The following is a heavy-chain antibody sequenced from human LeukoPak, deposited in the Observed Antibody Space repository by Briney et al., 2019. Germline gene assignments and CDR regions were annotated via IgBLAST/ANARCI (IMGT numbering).Heavy chain of an antibody. CDR1: GGTFSSYA. Sequence: GASVKVSCKASGGTFSSYAISWVRQAPGQGLEWMGWINPNSGVTNYAQKFQGRVTMTRDTSISTAYMELSRLRSDDTAVYYCALGAPIPYSSSWNYWGQGTLITVSS. V-gene: IGHV1-2*02. D-gene: IGHD6-13*01. CDR2: INPNSGVT. CDR3: ALGAPIPYSSSWNY. J-gene: IGHJ4*02.